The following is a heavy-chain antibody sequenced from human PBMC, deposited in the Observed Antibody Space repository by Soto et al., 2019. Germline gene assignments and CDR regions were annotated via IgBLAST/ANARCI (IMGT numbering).Heavy chain of an antibody. CDR3: TKVGLAAFGGSSGWSVELYYYYVMAV. J-gene: IGHJ6*04. CDR1: GFTFSNAW. CDR2: IKSKTDGGTT. Sequence: PGGSLRLSCAASGFTFSNAWMNWVRQAPGKGLEWVGRIKSKTDGGTTDYAAPVKGRFTISRDDSKNALYLQMNSLKTENTAVYYCTKVGLAAFGGSSGWSVELYYYYVMAVWGKGPTVP. V-gene: IGHV3-15*07. D-gene: IGHD6-19*01.